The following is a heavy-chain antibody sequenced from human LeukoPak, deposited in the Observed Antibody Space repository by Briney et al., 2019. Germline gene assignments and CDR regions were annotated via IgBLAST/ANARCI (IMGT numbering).Heavy chain of an antibody. CDR2: IYSGGST. V-gene: IGHV3-53*01. CDR3: ARAHQYSSGPWGFDY. Sequence: GGSLRLSCAASGFTFSSYAMSWVRQAPGKGLEWVSVIYSGGSTYYADSVKGRFTISRDNSKNTLYLQMNSLRAEDTAVYYCARAHQYSSGPWGFDYWGQGTLVTVSS. CDR1: GFTFSSYA. J-gene: IGHJ4*02. D-gene: IGHD6-19*01.